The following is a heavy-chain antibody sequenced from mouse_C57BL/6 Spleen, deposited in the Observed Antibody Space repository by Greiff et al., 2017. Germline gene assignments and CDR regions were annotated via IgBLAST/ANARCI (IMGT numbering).Heavy chain of an antibody. Sequence: VQLQQSGPELVKPGASVKISCKASGYSFTDYNMNWVKQSNGKSLEWIGVINPNYGTTCYNQKFKGKATLTVDQSSSTAYMQLNSLTSEDSAVYYCARAFYYDYDGYAMDYWGQGTSVTVSS. CDR3: ARAFYYDYDGYAMDY. D-gene: IGHD2-4*01. V-gene: IGHV1-39*01. CDR1: GYSFTDYN. CDR2: INPNYGTT. J-gene: IGHJ4*01.